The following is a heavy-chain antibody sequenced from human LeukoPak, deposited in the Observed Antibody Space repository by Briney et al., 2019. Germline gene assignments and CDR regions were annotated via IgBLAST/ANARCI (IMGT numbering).Heavy chain of an antibody. D-gene: IGHD6-19*01. J-gene: IGHJ4*02. CDR1: GGSFSGYY. CDR2: INHSGST. Sequence: SETLSLTCAVYGGSFSGYYWSWIRQPPGKGLEWIGEINHSGSTNYNPPLKSRVTISVDTSKNQFSLKLSSVTAADTAVYYCARPPVAGTGYWGQGTLVTVSS. V-gene: IGHV4-34*01. CDR3: ARPPVAGTGY.